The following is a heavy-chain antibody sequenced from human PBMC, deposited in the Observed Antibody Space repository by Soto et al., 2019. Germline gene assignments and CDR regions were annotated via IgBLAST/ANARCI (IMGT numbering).Heavy chain of an antibody. V-gene: IGHV3-33*01. CDR2: IWCDGSNK. CDR3: ARDGIGGMDV. D-gene: IGHD1-26*01. Sequence: QVQLVESGGGVVQPGRSLRLSCAASGFTFSSYGMHWVRQAPGKGLEWVAVIWCDGSNKYYADSVKGRFTISRDNSKYTLYLQLNSLRAEDTAVSYCARDGIGGMDVWGQGTTVTVSS. J-gene: IGHJ6*02. CDR1: GFTFSSYG.